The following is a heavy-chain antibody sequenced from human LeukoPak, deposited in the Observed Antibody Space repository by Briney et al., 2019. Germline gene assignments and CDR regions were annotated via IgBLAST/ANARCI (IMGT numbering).Heavy chain of an antibody. J-gene: IGHJ6*04. CDR1: GGSISSYY. D-gene: IGHD6-19*01. V-gene: IGHV4-4*07. CDR2: IYTSGST. Sequence: SETLSLTCTVSGGSISSYYWSWIRQPAGKGLEWIGRIYTSGSTNYNPSLKSRVTMSVDTSKNQFSLKLSSVTAADTAMYYCARLSSSGIGVRPMDVWGKGTTVTVSS. CDR3: ARLSSSGIGVRPMDV.